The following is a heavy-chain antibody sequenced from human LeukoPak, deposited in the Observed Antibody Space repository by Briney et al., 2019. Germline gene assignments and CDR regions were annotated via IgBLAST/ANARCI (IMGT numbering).Heavy chain of an antibody. J-gene: IGHJ4*02. CDR3: AKHIAARPSSYFDY. CDR2: IRQDGSVN. CDR1: GFTFSSYW. Sequence: GGSLRLSCEASGFTFSSYWMSWVRQAPGKGLEWVATIRQDGSVNHYVDSVKGRFTVSRDNAKNSLYLQMNSLRAEDTAVYYCAKHIAARPSSYFDYWGQGTLVTVSS. D-gene: IGHD6-6*01. V-gene: IGHV3-7*03.